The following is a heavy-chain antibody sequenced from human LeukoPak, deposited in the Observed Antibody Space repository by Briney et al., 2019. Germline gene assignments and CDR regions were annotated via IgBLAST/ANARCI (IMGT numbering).Heavy chain of an antibody. CDR3: AKDVPTAYFDY. D-gene: IGHD2-2*01. Sequence: PRGSLRLSCAASGFTFSSYAIHWVRQAPGKGLEWVAVMSYDGTSEYYADSVKGRFTISRDNSKTTLYLQMNSLRAEDTAVYYCAKDVPTAYFDYWGQGTLVTVSS. J-gene: IGHJ4*02. V-gene: IGHV3-30-3*01. CDR2: MSYDGTSE. CDR1: GFTFSSYA.